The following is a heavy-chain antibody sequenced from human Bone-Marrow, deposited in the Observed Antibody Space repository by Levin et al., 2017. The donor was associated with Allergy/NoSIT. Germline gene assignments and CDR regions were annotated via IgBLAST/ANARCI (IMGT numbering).Heavy chain of an antibody. V-gene: IGHV3-30*18. D-gene: IGHD1-1*01. J-gene: IGHJ3*02. Sequence: AGGSLRLSCAASGFTFSSYGMHWVRQAPGKGLEWVAVISYDGSNKYYADSVKGRFTISRDNSKNTLYLQMNSLRAEDTAVYYCAKGWNRDPDAFDIWGQGTMVTVSS. CDR3: AKGWNRDPDAFDI. CDR2: ISYDGSNK. CDR1: GFTFSSYG.